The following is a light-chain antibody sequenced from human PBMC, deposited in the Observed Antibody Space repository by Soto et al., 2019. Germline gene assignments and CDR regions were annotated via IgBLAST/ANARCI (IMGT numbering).Light chain of an antibody. CDR2: DAS. CDR1: ESVSSN. V-gene: IGKV3-15*01. J-gene: IGKJ1*01. Sequence: EIVITQSPVTLSLSPGERATLSCRASESVSSNLAWYQQKPGQAPRLLIYDASTRATGIPARFSGSGSETEFTLTISSLQSEDFAVYYCQQYNNWPPGRTFGQGTKVEIK. CDR3: QQYNNWPPGRT.